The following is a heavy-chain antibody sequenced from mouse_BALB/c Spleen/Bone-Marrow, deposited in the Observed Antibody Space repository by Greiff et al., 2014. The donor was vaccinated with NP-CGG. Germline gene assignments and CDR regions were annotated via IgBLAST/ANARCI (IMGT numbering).Heavy chain of an antibody. CDR2: ITPYNDDT. CDR1: GYTFTSYL. J-gene: IGHJ2*01. V-gene: IGHV1-14*01. Sequence: VQLKESGPELVKPGASVKMSCKASGYTFTSYLIHWVKQKPGQGLEWIGYITPYNDDTNYNEKFKGKATLTSDKSSSTAYLELSRMTSEDSAAYYCRGWDGEPYFDYWGQGTTLTVSS. CDR3: RGWDGEPYFDY. D-gene: IGHD2-3*01.